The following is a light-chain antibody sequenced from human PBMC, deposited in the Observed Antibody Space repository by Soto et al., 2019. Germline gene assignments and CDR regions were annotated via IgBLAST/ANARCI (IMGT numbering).Light chain of an antibody. CDR2: GAS. J-gene: IGKJ2*01. CDR3: QQYSSSPT. CDR1: QSVSSSY. Sequence: EIVLTQSPGTLSLSPGERATLSCRASQSVSSSYLAWYQQQPGQAPRLLIYGASSRATGIPNRFSGSGSGTDFTITISRLAHEDFAFYYWQQYSSSPTFGQGTKLEIK. V-gene: IGKV3-20*01.